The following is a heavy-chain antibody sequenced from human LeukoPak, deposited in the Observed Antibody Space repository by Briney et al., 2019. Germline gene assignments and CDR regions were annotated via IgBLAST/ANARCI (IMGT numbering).Heavy chain of an antibody. CDR2: INPSGGST. Sequence: GASVRVSCKTSGYTFSSYYMHWVRQAPGQGLEWMGIINPSGGSTSYAQKFQGRVTMTRDTSTSTVYMELSSLRSEDTAVYYCARDLGVAKDYYYMDVWGKGTTVTVSS. D-gene: IGHD3-3*01. CDR3: ARDLGVAKDYYYMDV. CDR1: GYTFSSYY. V-gene: IGHV1-46*01. J-gene: IGHJ6*03.